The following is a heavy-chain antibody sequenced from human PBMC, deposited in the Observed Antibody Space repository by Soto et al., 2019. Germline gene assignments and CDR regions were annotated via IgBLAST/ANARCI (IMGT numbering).Heavy chain of an antibody. CDR1: GYTFCSYG. CDR2: ISAYNGNT. J-gene: IGHJ4*02. D-gene: IGHD6-19*01. V-gene: IGHV1-18*01. CDR3: ARGIAVAGHFDY. Sequence: GGPGKGYFKASGYTFCSYGISWGRQVPGQGLEWMGWISAYNGNTNYAQKLQGRVTMTTDTSTSTAYMELRSLRSDDTSVYYCARGIAVAGHFDYWGQGTLVTVSS.